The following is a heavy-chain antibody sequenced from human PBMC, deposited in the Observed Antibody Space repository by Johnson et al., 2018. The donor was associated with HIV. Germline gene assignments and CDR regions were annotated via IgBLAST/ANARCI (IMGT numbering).Heavy chain of an antibody. CDR2: ISYDGSNK. CDR1: GFTFSSYA. CDR3: ARESRLGPLAHAFDI. V-gene: IGHV3-30*04. D-gene: IGHD7-27*01. Sequence: QEQLVESGGGVVQPGRSLRLSCAASGFTFSSYAMHWVRQAPGKGLEWVAVISYDGSNKYYADSVKGRFTIPRDNSKNTLYLQMNSLRAEDTAVYYCARESRLGPLAHAFDIWGQGTMVTVSS. J-gene: IGHJ3*02.